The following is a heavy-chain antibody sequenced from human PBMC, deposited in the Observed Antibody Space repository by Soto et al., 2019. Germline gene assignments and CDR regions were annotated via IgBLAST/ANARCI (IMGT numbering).Heavy chain of an antibody. CDR3: AKGGSRFYRSWVDY. D-gene: IGHD3-16*02. V-gene: IGHV3-30*18. CDR2: ISYDGSNK. Sequence: QVQLVESGGGVVQPGRSLRLSCAASGFTFSSYGMHWVRQAPGKGLEWVAVISYDGSNKYYADSVKGRFTISRDNSKNTLYLQMNSLRAEDTAVYYCAKGGSRFYRSWVDYWGQGTLVTVSS. CDR1: GFTFSSYG. J-gene: IGHJ4*02.